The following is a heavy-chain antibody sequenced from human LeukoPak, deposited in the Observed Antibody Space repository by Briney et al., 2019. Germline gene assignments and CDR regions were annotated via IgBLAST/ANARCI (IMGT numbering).Heavy chain of an antibody. D-gene: IGHD2-2*01. V-gene: IGHV3-21*01. CDR1: GFTFSSYS. CDR3: ARVYQLLPD. CDR2: ISSSSSHI. Sequence: GGSLRLSCAASGFTFSSYSMNWVRQAPGKGLEWVSSISSSSSHIYYADSVKGRFTISRDNAKNSLYLQMNSLRAEDTAVYYCARVYQLLPDWGQGTLVTVSS. J-gene: IGHJ4*02.